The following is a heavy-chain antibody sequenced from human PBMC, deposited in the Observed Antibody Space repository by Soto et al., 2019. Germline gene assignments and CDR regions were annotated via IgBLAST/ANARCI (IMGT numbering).Heavy chain of an antibody. Sequence: ASVKVSCKASGYTFTSYYMHWVRQAPGQGLEWMGIINPSGGSTSYAQKFQGRVTMTRDTSTSTVYMELSSLRSEDTAVYYCARLLTYCSGGSCYGDDYWGQGTLVTVSS. CDR1: GYTFTSYY. D-gene: IGHD2-15*01. CDR3: ARLLTYCSGGSCYGDDY. CDR2: INPSGGST. V-gene: IGHV1-46*01. J-gene: IGHJ4*02.